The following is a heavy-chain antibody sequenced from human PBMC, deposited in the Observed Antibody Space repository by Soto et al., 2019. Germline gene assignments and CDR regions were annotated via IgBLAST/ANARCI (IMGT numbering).Heavy chain of an antibody. D-gene: IGHD3-22*01. J-gene: IGHJ4*02. Sequence: SVKVSCKASGGTFSSYAISWVRQAPGQRLEWMGGIIPIFGTANYAQKFQGRVTITADESTSTAYMELSSLRSEDTAVYYCARDLDYYDSRGYYPPAVWGEGTLVTFSS. CDR2: IIPIFGTA. CDR3: ARDLDYYDSRGYYPPAV. V-gene: IGHV1-69*13. CDR1: GGTFSSYA.